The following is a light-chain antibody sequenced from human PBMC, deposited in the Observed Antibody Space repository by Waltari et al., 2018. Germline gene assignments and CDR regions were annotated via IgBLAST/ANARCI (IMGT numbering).Light chain of an antibody. J-gene: IGLJ3*02. CDR2: YNS. CDR3: QVWDSSGDHPGVYWV. V-gene: IGLV3-21*04. Sequence: SYPLTQPPSVSVAPGKTARITCGGNDIGSKRVHWYQPKPGQAPVLVIYYNSDRPSGIPERFSGSNSGNTATLTISRVEAGDEADYYCQVWDSSGDHPGVYWVFGGGTKLTVL. CDR1: DIGSKR.